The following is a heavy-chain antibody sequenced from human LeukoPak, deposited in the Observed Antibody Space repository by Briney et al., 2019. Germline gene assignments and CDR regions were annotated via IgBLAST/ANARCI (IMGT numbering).Heavy chain of an antibody. J-gene: IGHJ4*02. Sequence: SETLSLTCTVSGGSISSYYWSWIRQPPGKGLEWIGYIYYSGSTNYNPSLKSRVTISVDTSKNQFSLKLSSVTAADTAVYYCARERYYYDSRALDYWGRGTLVTVSS. CDR2: IYYSGST. CDR1: GGSISSYY. V-gene: IGHV4-59*01. CDR3: ARERYYYDSRALDY. D-gene: IGHD3-22*01.